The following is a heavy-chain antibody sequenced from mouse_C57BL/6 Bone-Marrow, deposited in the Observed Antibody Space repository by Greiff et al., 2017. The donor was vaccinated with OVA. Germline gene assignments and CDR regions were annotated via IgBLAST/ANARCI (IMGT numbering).Heavy chain of an antibody. V-gene: IGHV14-4*01. CDR1: GFNIKDDY. CDR3: TTSYGTSYWYFDV. CDR2: IDPENGDT. D-gene: IGHD2-1*01. J-gene: IGHJ1*03. Sequence: DVKLVESGAELVRPGASVKLSCTASGFNIKDDYMHWVKQRPEQGLEWIGWIDPENGDTEYASKFQGKATITADTSSNTAYLQLSSLTSEDTAVYYCTTSYGTSYWYFDVWGTGTTVTVSS.